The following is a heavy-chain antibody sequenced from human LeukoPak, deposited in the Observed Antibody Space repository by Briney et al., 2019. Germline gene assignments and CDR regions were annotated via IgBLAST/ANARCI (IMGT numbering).Heavy chain of an antibody. Sequence: PGGSLRLSCAASGFTFSSYGMHWVRQAPGKGLEWVAVISYDGSNKYYADSVKGRFTISRDNSKNTLYLQMNSLRAEDTAVYYCAKDSFRGSYFDYFDYWGQGTLVTVSS. CDR1: GFTFSSYG. J-gene: IGHJ4*02. V-gene: IGHV3-30*18. CDR3: AKDSFRGSYFDYFDY. D-gene: IGHD1-26*01. CDR2: ISYDGSNK.